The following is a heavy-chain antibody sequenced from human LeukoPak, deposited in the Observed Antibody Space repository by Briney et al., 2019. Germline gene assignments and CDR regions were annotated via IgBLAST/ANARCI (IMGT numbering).Heavy chain of an antibody. CDR1: GFTFSSYG. Sequence: GGSLRLSCAASGFTFSSYGIHWVRQAPGKGLEWVAFIRYDGNNKYYADSVKGRFTISRDNSKNTLYVQLNSLRPDDTAVYYCAKDSSDYYFDYWGQGTLVTVSS. CDR2: IRYDGNNK. D-gene: IGHD3-22*01. CDR3: AKDSSDYYFDY. V-gene: IGHV3-30*02. J-gene: IGHJ4*02.